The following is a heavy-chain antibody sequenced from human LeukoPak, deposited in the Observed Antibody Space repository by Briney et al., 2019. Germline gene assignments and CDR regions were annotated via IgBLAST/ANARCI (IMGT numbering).Heavy chain of an antibody. D-gene: IGHD3-3*01. Sequence: SCKASGYTFTSYGMHWVRQAPGKGLEWVAFIRYDGSNKYYADSVKGRFTISRDNSKNTLYLQMNSLRAEDTAVYYCAKEDSIFGVVIAPFDYWGQGTLVTVSS. CDR3: AKEDSIFGVVIAPFDY. J-gene: IGHJ4*02. V-gene: IGHV3-30*02. CDR2: IRYDGSNK. CDR1: GYTFTSYG.